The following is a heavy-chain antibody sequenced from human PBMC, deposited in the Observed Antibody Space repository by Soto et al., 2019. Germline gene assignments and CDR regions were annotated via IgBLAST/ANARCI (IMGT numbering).Heavy chain of an antibody. CDR1: GGTFSSYA. CDR2: IIPIFGTA. V-gene: IGHV1-69*13. Sequence: SVKVSCKASGGTFSSYAISWVRQAPGQGLEWMGGIIPIFGTANYAQKFLGRVTITADESTSTAYMELSSLRSEDTAVYYCARGNYYEENYYGMDVWGQGTTVTVSS. D-gene: IGHD3-22*01. J-gene: IGHJ6*02. CDR3: ARGNYYEENYYGMDV.